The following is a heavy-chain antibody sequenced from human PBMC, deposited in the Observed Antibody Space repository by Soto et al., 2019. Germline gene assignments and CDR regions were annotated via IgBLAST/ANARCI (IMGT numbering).Heavy chain of an antibody. CDR1: GYTFTAYG. Sequence: QVQLVQSGTEMKKPGASVKVSCTASGYTFTAYGINWVRQAPGQGLEWMGWISTYNGNTNYAQRLQGRVTMTTDTSTRTAYMELRSQKSDDTAVYYCARTHGELRGSGSNEYWGQGTLVTVSS. CDR2: ISTYNGNT. CDR3: ARTHGELRGSGSNEY. D-gene: IGHD3-10*01. J-gene: IGHJ4*02. V-gene: IGHV1-18*01.